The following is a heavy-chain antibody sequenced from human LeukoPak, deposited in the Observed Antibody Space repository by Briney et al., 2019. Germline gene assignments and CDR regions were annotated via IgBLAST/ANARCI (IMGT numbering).Heavy chain of an antibody. CDR1: GFTFSSCA. V-gene: IGHV3-23*01. CDR2: ISGYGGCT. J-gene: IGHJ4*02. CDR3: AKGSGSYCEN. Sequence: PGGSLRLSCAASGFTFSSCAMSWVRRAPGKGLEWVSVISGYGGCTNYADSVKGRFTISRDNSKNTLYLQMNSLRAEDTAVYYCAKGSGSYCENWGQGTLVTVSS. D-gene: IGHD1-26*01.